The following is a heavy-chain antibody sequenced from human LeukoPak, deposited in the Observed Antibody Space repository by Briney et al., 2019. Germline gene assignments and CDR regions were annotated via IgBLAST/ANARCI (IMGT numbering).Heavy chain of an antibody. CDR2: IIPIFGTA. V-gene: IGHV1-69*05. CDR1: GGTFSSYA. J-gene: IGHJ5*02. CDR3: ARASGIVGPFDP. Sequence: GASVKVSCKASGGTFSSYAISWVRQAPGQGLEWMGGIIPIFGTANYAQKLQGRVTMTTDTSTSTAYMELRSLRSDDTAVYYCARASGIVGPFDPWGQGTLVTVSS. D-gene: IGHD1-26*01.